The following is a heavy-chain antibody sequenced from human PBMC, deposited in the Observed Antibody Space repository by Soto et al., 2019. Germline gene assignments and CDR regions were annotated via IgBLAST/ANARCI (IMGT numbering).Heavy chain of an antibody. V-gene: IGHV3-53*01. CDR1: GFTVSSNY. Sequence: VGSLRLSCAVSGFTVSSNYMSWVRQPPGKGPEWVSDIYSGGSTYYADSVKGRFTISRDNSKNTLYLQMNSLRAEDTAVYYCARERDGHNPNWFDLWGQGTLVTVSS. D-gene: IGHD2-8*01. CDR3: ARERDGHNPNWFDL. CDR2: IYSGGST. J-gene: IGHJ5*02.